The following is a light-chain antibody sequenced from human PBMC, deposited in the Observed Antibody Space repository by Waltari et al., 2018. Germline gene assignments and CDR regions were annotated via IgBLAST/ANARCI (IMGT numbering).Light chain of an antibody. Sequence: QTVVTQEPSFSVSPGGTVTLTCGLTSGSVSFTHYPSWYHQTPGQPPRTLISSTTPRSSGVPDRFSGSILGDKAALTITGAQADYEAAYYCVLYMSRDILFGGGTKLTVL. V-gene: IGLV8-61*01. CDR3: VLYMSRDIL. CDR1: SGSVSFTHY. CDR2: STT. J-gene: IGLJ3*02.